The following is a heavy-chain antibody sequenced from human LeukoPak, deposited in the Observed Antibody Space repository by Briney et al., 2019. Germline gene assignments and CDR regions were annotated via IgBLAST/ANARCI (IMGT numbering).Heavy chain of an antibody. V-gene: IGHV1-2*02. CDR3: ARDYCSGGSCYLGAFDI. CDR2: INPNSGGT. Sequence: ASVKVSCKASGYPFTGYYMHWVRQAPGQGLEWMGWINPNSGGTNYAQKFQGRVTMTRDTSISTAYVELRRLRCDDTAVYYCARDYCSGGSCYLGAFDIWGQGTMVTVSS. D-gene: IGHD2-15*01. J-gene: IGHJ3*02. CDR1: GYPFTGYY.